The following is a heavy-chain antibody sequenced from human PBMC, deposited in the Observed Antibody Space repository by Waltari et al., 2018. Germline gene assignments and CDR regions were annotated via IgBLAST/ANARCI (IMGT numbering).Heavy chain of an antibody. Sequence: EVQLVESGGGLVKPGVSLRLSCAASGFTFSSYSMNWVRQAPGKGLEWVSSISSSSSYIYYAASVKGRFTISRDNAKNSLYLQMNSLRAEDTAVYYCANSGYDGIFDYWGQGTLVTVSS. D-gene: IGHD5-12*01. J-gene: IGHJ4*02. CDR3: ANSGYDGIFDY. CDR1: GFTFSSYS. V-gene: IGHV3-21*01. CDR2: ISSSSSYI.